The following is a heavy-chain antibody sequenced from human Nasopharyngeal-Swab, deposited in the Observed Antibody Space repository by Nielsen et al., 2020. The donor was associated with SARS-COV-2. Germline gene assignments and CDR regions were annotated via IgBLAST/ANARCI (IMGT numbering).Heavy chain of an antibody. D-gene: IGHD6-6*01. CDR2: IDWDDDK. V-gene: IGHV2-70*11. Sequence: SGPTLVKPTQTLTLTCTFSGFSLSTSGMCVSWIRQPPGKALEWLARIDWDDDKYDSTSLKTRLTISKDTSKNQVVLTMTNMDPVDTATYYCAARALGYYYYGMDVWGQGTTVTVSS. J-gene: IGHJ6*02. CDR1: GFSLSTSGMC. CDR3: AARALGYYYYGMDV.